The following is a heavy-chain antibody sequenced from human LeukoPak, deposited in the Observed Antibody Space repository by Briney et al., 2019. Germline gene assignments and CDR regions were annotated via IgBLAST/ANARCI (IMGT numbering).Heavy chain of an antibody. V-gene: IGHV3-30*04. CDR2: ISYDGSSR. Sequence: HPGGSLRLSCAASGFTFNNYAMHWVRQAPGKGLERVALISYDGSSRYYADSVKGRFTISRDNSKNTLYLQMHSLRGEDAAVYYCARGLDSSSWLDWFDPWGQGTLVTVSS. D-gene: IGHD6-13*01. CDR1: GFTFNNYA. J-gene: IGHJ5*02. CDR3: ARGLDSSSWLDWFDP.